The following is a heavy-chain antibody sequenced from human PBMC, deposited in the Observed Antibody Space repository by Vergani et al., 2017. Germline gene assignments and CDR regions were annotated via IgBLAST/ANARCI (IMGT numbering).Heavy chain of an antibody. V-gene: IGHV3-23*01. J-gene: IGHJ1*01. Sequence: VQLLESGGGLVQPGGSLRLSCAASGFTFSSYAMSWVRQAPGKGLEWVSAISGSGGSTYYADSVKGRFTISRDNSKNTLYLQMNSLRAEDTAVYYCAKEMGNVVVGAATPYFQHWGQGTLVTVSS. CDR1: GFTFSSYA. CDR2: ISGSGGST. CDR3: AKEMGNVVVGAATPYFQH. D-gene: IGHD2-15*01.